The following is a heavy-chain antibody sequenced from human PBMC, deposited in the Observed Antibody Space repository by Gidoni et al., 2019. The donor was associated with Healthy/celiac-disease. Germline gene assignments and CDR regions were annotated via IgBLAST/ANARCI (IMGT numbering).Heavy chain of an antibody. V-gene: IGHV3-23*01. D-gene: IGHD2-2*01. CDR2: ISGSGGST. Sequence: EVQLLESGGGLVQPGGSLRLSCAASVFTFSSYAMSWVRQAPGKGLEWVSAISGSGGSTYYADSVKGRFTISRDNSKNTLYLQMNSLRAEDTAVYYCASYCSSTSCYFHYYYGMDVWGQGTTVTVSS. CDR3: ASYCSSTSCYFHYYYGMDV. J-gene: IGHJ6*02. CDR1: VFTFSSYA.